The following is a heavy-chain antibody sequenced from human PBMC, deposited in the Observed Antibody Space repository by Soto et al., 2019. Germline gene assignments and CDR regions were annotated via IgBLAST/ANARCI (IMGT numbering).Heavy chain of an antibody. CDR1: GGSISSSSYY. J-gene: IGHJ6*02. CDR2: IYYSGST. D-gene: IGHD5-18*01. Sequence: SETLSLTCTVSGGSISSSSYYWGWIRQPPGKGLEWIGSIYYSGSTYYNPSLKSRVTISVDTSKNQFSLKLSSVTAADTAVYYCARGGDTVSHYYYGMDVWGQGTTVTVSS. CDR3: ARGGDTVSHYYYGMDV. V-gene: IGHV4-39*07.